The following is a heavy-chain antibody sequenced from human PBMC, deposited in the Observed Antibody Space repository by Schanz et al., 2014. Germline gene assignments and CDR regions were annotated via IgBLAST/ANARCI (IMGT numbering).Heavy chain of an antibody. J-gene: IGHJ4*02. Sequence: QAQLVQSGAEVKKPGVSVKVSCKASGYTFTTYYIHWVRQAPGQGLEWMGKINPSSGTTRIAQNCQGSLTVTRDTSTSTVNMELSSLRSEDTAVYYCARRRFFDSTSFDSWGQGTLVAVSS. CDR1: GYTFTTYY. CDR2: INPSSGTT. CDR3: ARRRFFDSTSFDS. V-gene: IGHV1-46*03. D-gene: IGHD2-2*01.